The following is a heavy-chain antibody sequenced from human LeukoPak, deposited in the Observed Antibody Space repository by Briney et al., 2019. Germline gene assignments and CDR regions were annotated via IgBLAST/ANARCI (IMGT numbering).Heavy chain of an antibody. D-gene: IGHD3-16*01. CDR3: AKDGNRLRFSGVGLKDY. CDR1: GFTFSSYS. J-gene: IGHJ4*02. Sequence: GGSLRLSCAASGFTFSSYSMNWVRQAPGKGLEWVSSISSSSSYIYYADSVKGRFTISRDNAKNSLYLQMNSLRAEDTAVYYCAKDGNRLRFSGVGLKDYWGQGTLVTVSS. CDR2: ISSSSSYI. V-gene: IGHV3-21*01.